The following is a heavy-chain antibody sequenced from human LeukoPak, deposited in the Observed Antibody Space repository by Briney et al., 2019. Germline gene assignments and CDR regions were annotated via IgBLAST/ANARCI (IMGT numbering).Heavy chain of an antibody. V-gene: IGHV3-23*01. CDR3: AKDILLMGSSGFPMAY. Sequence: PGGSLRLSCAASGFDFSNQAMSWVRQAPGKGLEWVSGISGGGGATYSADSVKGRFTISRDNSRNTLYLQMKSLRVEDTALYYCAKDILLMGSSGFPMAYWGQGTLVTVSS. D-gene: IGHD6-6*01. J-gene: IGHJ4*02. CDR2: ISGGGGAT. CDR1: GFDFSNQA.